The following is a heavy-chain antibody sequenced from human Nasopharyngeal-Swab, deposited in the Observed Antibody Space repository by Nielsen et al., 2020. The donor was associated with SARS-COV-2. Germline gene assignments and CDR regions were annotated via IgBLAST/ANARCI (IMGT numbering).Heavy chain of an antibody. D-gene: IGHD3-3*01. CDR3: ARDIHELWSGQFFDL. J-gene: IGHJ5*02. CDR1: GYTFTDYY. Sequence: ASVKVSCKTSGYTFTDYYIHWMRQVPGQGLEWVGCINPDSGYTKYAQKFQGRVTVSSDRSRSTAYIELSRLRSDDTAVYYCARDIHELWSGQFFDLWGQGSLVTVSS. V-gene: IGHV1-2*02. CDR2: INPDSGYT.